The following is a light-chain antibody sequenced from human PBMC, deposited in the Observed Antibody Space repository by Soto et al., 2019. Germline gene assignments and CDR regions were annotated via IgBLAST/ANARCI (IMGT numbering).Light chain of an antibody. CDR2: DDT. Sequence: QSALTQPRSVSGSPGQSVTISCTGTNSDVGTYNYVSWYQQHPGKAPKLIIYDDTKRPSGVPDRFSGSKSGNTASLIISGLQAADEAEYYCCCCSYAGSSSFRVLFGGGTKLTVL. J-gene: IGLJ2*01. CDR1: NSDVGTYNY. CDR3: CSYAGSSSFRVL. V-gene: IGLV2-11*01.